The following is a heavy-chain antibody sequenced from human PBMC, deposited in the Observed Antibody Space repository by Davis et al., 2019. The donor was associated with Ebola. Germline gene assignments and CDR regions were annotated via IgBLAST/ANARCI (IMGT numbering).Heavy chain of an antibody. J-gene: IGHJ4*02. CDR2: IYYSGST. CDR3: ASWGREGY. CDR1: GGSVSSGGYY. D-gene: IGHD3-16*01. V-gene: IGHV4-31*03. Sequence: SETLSLTCTVSGGSVSSGGYYWNWIRQPPGKGLEWIGYIYYSGSTYFNPSLKSRVTISVDTSKNQFSLKLSSVTAADTAVYYCASWGREGYWGQGTLVTVSS.